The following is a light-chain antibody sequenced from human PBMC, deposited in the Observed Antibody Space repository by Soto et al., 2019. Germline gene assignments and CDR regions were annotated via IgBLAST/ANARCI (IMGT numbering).Light chain of an antibody. J-gene: IGLJ2*01. CDR1: SGHSSYA. V-gene: IGLV4-69*01. CDR3: QTWGTGIHVV. CDR2: LDSDGSH. Sequence: QPVLTQSPSASASLGASVKLTCTLSSGHSSYAIAWHQQQPEKGPRYLMKLDSDGSHTKGVAIPDRFSGSSSGAERYLTISSLQSEDDADYYCQTWGTGIHVVFGGGTKLTVL.